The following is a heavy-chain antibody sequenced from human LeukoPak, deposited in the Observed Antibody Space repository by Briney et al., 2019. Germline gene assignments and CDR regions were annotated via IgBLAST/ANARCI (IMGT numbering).Heavy chain of an antibody. CDR2: INSDGSST. Sequence: GGSLRLSCAASGFTFSSHWMHWVRQAPGKGLVWVSRINSDGSSTSYADSVKGRFTISRDNAKNTLYLQMNSLRAEDTAVYYCATRNYYDSSLDYWGQGTLVTVSS. J-gene: IGHJ4*02. CDR1: GFTFSSHW. CDR3: ATRNYYDSSLDY. D-gene: IGHD3-22*01. V-gene: IGHV3-74*01.